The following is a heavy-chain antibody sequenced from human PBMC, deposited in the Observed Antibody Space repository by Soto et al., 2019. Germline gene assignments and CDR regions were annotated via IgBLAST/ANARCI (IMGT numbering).Heavy chain of an antibody. V-gene: IGHV1-18*01. CDR2: ISGYNGNT. J-gene: IGHJ6*02. CDR3: AREYGMDV. Sequence: QVQLVQSGAEVKKPGASVNVSCKASGYSFHTYAISWVRQAPGQGLEWVGWISGYNGNTHYAQKFQGRVTLTTDIPTKTAFMELRSLTSDDPAVYYCAREYGMDVWGQGTTVTVSS. CDR1: GYSFHTYA.